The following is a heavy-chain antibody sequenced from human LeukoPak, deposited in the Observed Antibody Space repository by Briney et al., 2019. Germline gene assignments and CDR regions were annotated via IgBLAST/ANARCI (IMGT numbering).Heavy chain of an antibody. CDR2: IYHSGST. V-gene: IGHV4-38-2*01. Sequence: SETLSLTCAVSGYSISRGYYWGWIRQPPGKGLEWIGSIYHSGSTYYNPSLKSRVTISVDTSKNQFSLKLSSVTAADTAVYYCARNIVVVPAAMDYYYMDVWGKGTTVTVSS. D-gene: IGHD2-2*01. CDR3: ARNIVVVPAAMDYYYMDV. CDR1: GYSISRGYY. J-gene: IGHJ6*03.